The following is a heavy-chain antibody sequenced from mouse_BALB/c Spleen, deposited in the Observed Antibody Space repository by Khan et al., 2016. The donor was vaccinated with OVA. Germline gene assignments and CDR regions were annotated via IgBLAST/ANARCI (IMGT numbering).Heavy chain of an antibody. V-gene: IGHV5-17*02. CDR1: GFTFNSYG. J-gene: IGHJ2*01. CDR3: ATSYFYGYYFDY. Sequence: EVELVESGGGLVQPGGSRKLSCAASGFTFNSYGMHWIRQAPEKGLEWVAYISGDSNTIHYAHTVKGRFTISRDNPKNTLFLQMTSLMSEDTAMYYCATSYFYGYYFDYWGPGTTLTVS. CDR2: ISGDSNTI. D-gene: IGHD1-1*01.